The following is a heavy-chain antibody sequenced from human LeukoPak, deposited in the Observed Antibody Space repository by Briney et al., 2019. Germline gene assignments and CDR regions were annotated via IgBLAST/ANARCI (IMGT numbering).Heavy chain of an antibody. J-gene: IGHJ6*02. D-gene: IGHD5-18*01. CDR3: ARRNTAMVTLYYYYGMDV. CDR2: IYYSGST. Sequence: SETLSLTCTVSGGSISSYYWSWIRQPPGKGLEWIGYIYYSGSTNYNPSLKSRVTISVDTSKNQFSLRLSSVTAADTAVYYCARRNTAMVTLYYYYGMDVWGQGTTVTASS. V-gene: IGHV4-59*08. CDR1: GGSISSYY.